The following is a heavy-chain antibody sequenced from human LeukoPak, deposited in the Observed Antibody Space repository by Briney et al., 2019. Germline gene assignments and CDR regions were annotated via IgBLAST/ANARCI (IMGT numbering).Heavy chain of an antibody. D-gene: IGHD3-22*01. J-gene: IGHJ4*02. Sequence: SETLSLTCTVSGGSISSYYWSWIRQPPGKGLEWIGYIYYSGSTNYNPSLKSRVTISVDTSKNQFSLKLSSVTAADTAVYYCVSTQYYYDSSGYPDYWGQGTLVTVSS. CDR2: IYYSGST. V-gene: IGHV4-59*08. CDR3: VSTQYYYDSSGYPDY. CDR1: GGSISSYY.